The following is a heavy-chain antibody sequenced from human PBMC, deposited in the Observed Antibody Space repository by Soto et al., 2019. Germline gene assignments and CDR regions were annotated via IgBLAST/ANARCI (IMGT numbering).Heavy chain of an antibody. CDR1: GYTFTSYD. D-gene: IGHD3-3*01. CDR3: ARMYYDFWSGDYTYYYYYMDV. J-gene: IGHJ6*03. Sequence: ASVKVSCKASGYTFTSYDINWVRQATGQGLEWMGWMNPNSGNTGYAQKFQGRVTMTRNTSISTAYMELSSLRSEDTAVYYCARMYYDFWSGDYTYYYYYMDVWGKGTTVTVSS. V-gene: IGHV1-8*01. CDR2: MNPNSGNT.